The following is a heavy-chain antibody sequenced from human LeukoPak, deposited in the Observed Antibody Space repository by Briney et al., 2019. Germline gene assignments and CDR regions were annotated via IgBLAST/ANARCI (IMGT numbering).Heavy chain of an antibody. CDR3: ARDRAPYGSGSYYNYFDY. CDR1: GGSISSYY. J-gene: IGHJ4*02. D-gene: IGHD3-10*01. CDR2: IYTSGST. V-gene: IGHV4-4*07. Sequence: SETLSLTCTVSGGSISSYYWSWIRQPAGKGLEWIGRIYTSGSTNYNPSLQSRVTMSVDTSKNQFSLKLSSVTAADTAVYYCARDRAPYGSGSYYNYFDYWGQGTLVTVSS.